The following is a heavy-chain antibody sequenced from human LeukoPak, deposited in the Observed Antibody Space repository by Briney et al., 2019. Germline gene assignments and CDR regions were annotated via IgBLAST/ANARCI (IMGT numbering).Heavy chain of an antibody. D-gene: IGHD5-18*01. V-gene: IGHV3-64D*06. J-gene: IGHJ5*02. Sequence: PGGSLRLSCAASGFTFSSYSMNWVRQAPGKGLEYVSAITNKGDSTNYADSVKGRFTISRDNSKNTLYLQMSSLRPDDTAVYCCVRGAYDSLYSYGNLWGQGTQVTVSS. CDR2: ITNKGDST. CDR3: VRGAYDSLYSYGNL. CDR1: GFTFSSYS.